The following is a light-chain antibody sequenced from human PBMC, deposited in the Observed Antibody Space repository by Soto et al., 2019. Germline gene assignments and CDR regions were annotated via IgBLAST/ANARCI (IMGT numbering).Light chain of an antibody. V-gene: IGLV2-23*01. CDR2: EGS. CDR3: CSYAGSNTWV. CDR1: SSDVGSYNF. J-gene: IGLJ3*02. Sequence: QSVLTQPASVSGSPGQSITISCTGTSSDVGSYNFVSWYQQHPGKAPKLMIYEGSKRPSGVSNRFSGSKSGNTASLTISGLQAEDEADYYCCSYAGSNTWVFGGGTKVTVL.